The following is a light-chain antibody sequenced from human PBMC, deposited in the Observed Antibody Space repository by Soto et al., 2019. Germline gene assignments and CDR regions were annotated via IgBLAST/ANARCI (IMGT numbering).Light chain of an antibody. V-gene: IGLV2-14*01. CDR1: SSDVGGYNH. J-gene: IGLJ1*01. Sequence: QSALTQPASVSGSPGQSITISCTGSSSDVGGYNHVSWYQQHPGKAPKLMIYEVSNRPSGVSNRFSGSKSGNTASLTISGLQAEDEADYYCSSYTSSNTRYVFGTGTKLTVL. CDR2: EVS. CDR3: SSYTSSNTRYV.